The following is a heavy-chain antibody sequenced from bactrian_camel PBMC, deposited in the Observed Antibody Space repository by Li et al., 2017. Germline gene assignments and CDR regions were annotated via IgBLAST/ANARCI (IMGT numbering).Heavy chain of an antibody. CDR2: IGNTGNT. Sequence: QVQLVESGGDLVQPGGSLRLSCAGSGFTFRTYAMAWVRQAPGKGLEWVSVIGNTGNTYYSDSVKGRSTISRDDVKNMVYLQLNSLKREDTGVYNCAASPIYSDPCVEQGTQVTVS. D-gene: IGHD4*01. J-gene: IGHJ4*01. V-gene: IGHV3S9*01. CDR1: GFTFRTYA.